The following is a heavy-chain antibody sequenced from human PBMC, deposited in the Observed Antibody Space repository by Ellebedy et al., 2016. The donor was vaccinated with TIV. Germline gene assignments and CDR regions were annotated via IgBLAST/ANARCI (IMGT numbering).Heavy chain of an antibody. CDR1: GFTFSTYA. CDR3: ASLGYTSSWSSNTPSDS. J-gene: IGHJ4*02. CDR2: ISYDGSNE. D-gene: IGHD6-13*01. Sequence: GESLKISCAASGFTFSTYAMHWVRQAPGKGLEWVACISYDGSNENYADSVKGRFTSPRDNSRNTLYLQMNSLRTEDTAVYYCASLGYTSSWSSNTPSDSWGQGTLVTVSS. V-gene: IGHV3-30*04.